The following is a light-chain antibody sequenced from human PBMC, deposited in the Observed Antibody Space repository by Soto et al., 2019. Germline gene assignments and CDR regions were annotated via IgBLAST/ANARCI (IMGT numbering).Light chain of an antibody. CDR1: HDINKN. Sequence: DLPIARSAPHVSPSEGLMFTITGQASHDINKNLIWYQQKPGKAPKLLIYDASDLETGVPSRFSGSGSGTGFTFTISSLQPEDFATYYCQQYESLPLTFGQGRLLEI. CDR3: QQYESLPLT. J-gene: IGKJ5*01. CDR2: DAS. V-gene: IGKV1-33*01.